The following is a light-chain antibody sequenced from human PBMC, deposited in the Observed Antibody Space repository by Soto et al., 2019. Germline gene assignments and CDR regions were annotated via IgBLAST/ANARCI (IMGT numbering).Light chain of an antibody. CDR3: QTWATGPWV. CDR2: VNSDGSH. CDR1: SWHSTYA. Sequence: QPVLTQSPSASASLGASVKLTCTLPSWHSTYAIAWHQQQPERGPRFLMKVNSDGSHSRGGGIPDRFSGSGSGADWYLTISSLQSAEEADYYCQTWATGPWVFGGGTKLTVL. J-gene: IGLJ3*02. V-gene: IGLV4-69*01.